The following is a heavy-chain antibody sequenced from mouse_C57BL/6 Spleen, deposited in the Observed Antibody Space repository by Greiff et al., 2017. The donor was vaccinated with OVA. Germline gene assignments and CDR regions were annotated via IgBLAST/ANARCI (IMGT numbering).Heavy chain of an antibody. Sequence: QVQLQQPGAELVKPGASVKLSCKASGYTFTSYWMQWVKQRPGQGLEWIGEIDPSDSYTNYNQKFKGKATLTVDTSSSTAYMQLSSLTSEDSAVYYCARWHGYDSNDYWGQGTTLTVSS. J-gene: IGHJ2*01. V-gene: IGHV1-50*01. CDR1: GYTFTSYW. CDR2: IDPSDSYT. D-gene: IGHD1-2*01. CDR3: ARWHGYDSNDY.